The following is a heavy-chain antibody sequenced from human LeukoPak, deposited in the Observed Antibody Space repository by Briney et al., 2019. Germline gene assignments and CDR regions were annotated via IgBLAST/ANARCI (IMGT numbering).Heavy chain of an antibody. J-gene: IGHJ4*02. Sequence: PGRSLRLSCAASGFTFSTYWMHWVRHAPGKGLVWVSHIKTDGSSTSYADSVKGRFTISRDNAKNTLYLQMNCLRAEDTAVYYCARERGYTQDYWGQGTLVTVSS. CDR2: IKTDGSST. CDR1: GFTFSTYW. D-gene: IGHD5-12*01. CDR3: ARERGYTQDY. V-gene: IGHV3-74*01.